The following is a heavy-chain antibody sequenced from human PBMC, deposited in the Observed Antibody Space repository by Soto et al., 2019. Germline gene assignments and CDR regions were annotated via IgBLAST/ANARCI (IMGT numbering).Heavy chain of an antibody. Sequence: PCWSLELASAACRETLNNSAMGWVRQAPGNGLECVSTINTSGVNRHYADSVKGRFSVSRDNSRNTLSLQMNSLRAEDTAVYYCTKDWRLDSWGQGTLVTVSS. J-gene: IGHJ5*01. CDR3: TKDWRLDS. CDR2: INTSGVNR. CDR1: RETLNNSA. V-gene: IGHV3-23*01. D-gene: IGHD6-25*01.